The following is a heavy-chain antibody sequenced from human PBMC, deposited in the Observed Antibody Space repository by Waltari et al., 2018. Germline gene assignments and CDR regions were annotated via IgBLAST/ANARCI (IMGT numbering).Heavy chain of an antibody. CDR3: AKRIVGGPFDV. D-gene: IGHD1-26*01. CDR1: GGTCGTYA. V-gene: IGHV1-69*12. Sequence: QVHLVQSGAEVRKPGSSVMVSCEASGGTCGTYAISWVRQAPGQGLEWMGGIIPIYGTPNYAQKFQGRVNVAADELTTTAYMELSSLRSDDTAVYYCAKRIVGGPFDVWGQGTMVTVSS. CDR2: IIPIYGTP. J-gene: IGHJ3*01.